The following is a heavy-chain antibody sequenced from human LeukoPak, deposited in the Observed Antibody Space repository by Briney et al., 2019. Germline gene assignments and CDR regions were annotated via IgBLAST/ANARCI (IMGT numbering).Heavy chain of an antibody. CDR3: ARALDTAMVGGHFDY. D-gene: IGHD5-18*01. Sequence: SETLSLTCTVSGYSISSGYYWGWIRQPPGKGLEWIGSIYHSGSTYYNPSLKSRVTISVDTSKNQFSLKLSSVTAADTAVYYCARALDTAMVGGHFDYWGQGTLVTVSS. J-gene: IGHJ4*02. CDR1: GYSISSGYY. CDR2: IYHSGST. V-gene: IGHV4-38-2*02.